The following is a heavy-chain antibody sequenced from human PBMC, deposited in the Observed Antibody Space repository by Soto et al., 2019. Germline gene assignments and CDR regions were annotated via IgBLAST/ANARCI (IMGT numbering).Heavy chain of an antibody. V-gene: IGHV1-46*03. CDR3: ARYSLSGYDVAFVY. CDR2: INPSGGST. Sequence: DSVKVSCKASGXTFTSYYMHWVRQAPGQGLEWMGIINPSGGSTSYAQKFQGRVTMTRDTSTSTVYMELSSLRSEDTAVYYCARYSLSGYDVAFVYLGQGILISVSS. CDR1: GXTFTSYY. J-gene: IGHJ4*02. D-gene: IGHD5-12*01.